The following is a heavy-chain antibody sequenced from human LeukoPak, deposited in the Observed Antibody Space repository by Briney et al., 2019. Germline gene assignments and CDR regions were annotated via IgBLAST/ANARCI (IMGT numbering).Heavy chain of an antibody. CDR2: ISAYNGNT. V-gene: IGHV1-18*01. J-gene: IGHJ6*02. CDR3: ARVSYYGSGSNDYGMDV. CDR1: GYTFTGYG. Sequence: ASVKVSCKASGYTFTGYGISWVRQAPGQGLEWMGWISAYNGNTNYAQRLQGRVTMTTDTSTSTAYMELRSLRSDDTAVYYCARVSYYGSGSNDYGMDVWGQGTTVTVSS. D-gene: IGHD3-10*01.